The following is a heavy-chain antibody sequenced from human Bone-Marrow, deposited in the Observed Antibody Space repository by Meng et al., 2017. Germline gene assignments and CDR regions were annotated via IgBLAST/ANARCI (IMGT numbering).Heavy chain of an antibody. CDR1: GYTFTSYA. Sequence: ASVKVSCKASGYTFTSYAMHWVRQAPGQRLEWMGWSNAGNGNTKYSQEFQGRVTITRDTSASTAYMELSSLRSDDTAVYYCARDRRGFVVVPAAQYYYYYGMDVWGQGTTVTVSS. CDR3: ARDRRGFVVVPAAQYYYYYGMDV. D-gene: IGHD2-2*01. CDR2: SNAGNGNT. J-gene: IGHJ6*02. V-gene: IGHV1-3*02.